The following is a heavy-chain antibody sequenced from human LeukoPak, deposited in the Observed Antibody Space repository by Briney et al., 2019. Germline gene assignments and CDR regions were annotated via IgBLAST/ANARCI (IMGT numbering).Heavy chain of an antibody. CDR1: GFTFSSYS. D-gene: IGHD1-26*01. J-gene: IGHJ3*02. CDR3: AKGLLVGAYSPFDI. V-gene: IGHV3-21*01. Sequence: PGGSLRLSCAASGFTFSSYSMNWVRQAPGKGLEWVSFISSSSSYIYYADSVKGRFTISRDNAKNSLYLQMNSLRAEDTAVYYCAKGLLVGAYSPFDIWGQGTMVTVSS. CDR2: ISSSSSYI.